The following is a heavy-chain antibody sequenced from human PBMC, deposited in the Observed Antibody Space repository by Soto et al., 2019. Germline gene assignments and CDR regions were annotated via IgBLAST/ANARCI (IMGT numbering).Heavy chain of an antibody. J-gene: IGHJ4*02. CDR1: GGPISSVGYS. D-gene: IGHD5-18*01. CDR3: ARDSGYSYGREGFDY. CDR2: IYYSGST. Sequence: QVQLQESGPGLLKPSQTLSLPCTVSGGPISSVGYSWSWIRHHPGKGLEWIGYIYYSGSTYYNPSLKSRVTISVDTSKNQFSLKLSSVTAADTAVYYCARDSGYSYGREGFDYWGQGTLVTVSS. V-gene: IGHV4-31*03.